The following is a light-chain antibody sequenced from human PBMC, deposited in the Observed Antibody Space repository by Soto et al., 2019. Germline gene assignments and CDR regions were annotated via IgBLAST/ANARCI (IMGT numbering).Light chain of an antibody. V-gene: IGKV3-15*01. Sequence: EIVMTQSPVTLSVSPGERATLSCGASQSIVSNLAWYQQTPGQAPRLLIYGASTRATGIPARFSGSGSGTEFTLTITGLQSEDFAVYYWQQYNLWPRTFGQGTRVEIK. CDR1: QSIVSN. CDR3: QQYNLWPRT. J-gene: IGKJ1*01. CDR2: GAS.